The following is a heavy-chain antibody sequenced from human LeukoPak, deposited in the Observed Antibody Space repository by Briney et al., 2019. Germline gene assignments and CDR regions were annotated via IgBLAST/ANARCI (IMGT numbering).Heavy chain of an antibody. CDR1: GFTFSGYG. CDR3: ARGNFRRDGYIFHY. V-gene: IGHV3-33*01. Sequence: GGSLRPSSAASGFTFSGYGMHWVRQAPGKGLEWVAVIWDDGSNKYYADSVKGRFTISRDNSKNTLYLQMNSLRAEDTAVFYCARGNFRRDGYIFHYWGEGTQVTVSS. J-gene: IGHJ4*02. CDR2: IWDDGSNK. D-gene: IGHD5-24*01.